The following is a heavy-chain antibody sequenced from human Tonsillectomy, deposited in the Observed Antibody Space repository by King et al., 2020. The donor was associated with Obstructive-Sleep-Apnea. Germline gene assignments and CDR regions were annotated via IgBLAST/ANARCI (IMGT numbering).Heavy chain of an antibody. D-gene: IGHD3-10*01. CDR3: ARVCRGIPYCYYGMDV. V-gene: IGHV3-48*04. J-gene: IGHJ6*02. Sequence: VQLVESGGGLVQPGGSLRLSCAASGFTFSSYSMNWVRQAPGKGLEWVSYISSSSSTIYYADSVKGRFTISRDNAKNSLYLQMNSLRAEDTAVYYCARVCRGIPYCYYGMDVWGQGTTVTVSS. CDR1: GFTFSSYS. CDR2: ISSSSSTI.